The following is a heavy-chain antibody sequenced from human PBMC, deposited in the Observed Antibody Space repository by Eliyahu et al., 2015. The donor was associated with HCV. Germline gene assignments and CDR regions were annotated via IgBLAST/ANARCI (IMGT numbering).Heavy chain of an antibody. D-gene: IGHD6-6*01. J-gene: IGHJ5*02. CDR3: ARPGAARGAGWFDP. CDR2: IYYSGSP. V-gene: IGHV4-39*01. Sequence: QLQLQESGPGLVKPSETLSLTCTVSGGPISSSSYYWGWIRQPPGKGLEWIGSIYYSGSPHYNPSPQSRVTISVDTSKNQFSLKLSSVTAADTAVYYCARPGAARGAGWFDPWGQGTLVTVSS. CDR1: GGPISSSSYY.